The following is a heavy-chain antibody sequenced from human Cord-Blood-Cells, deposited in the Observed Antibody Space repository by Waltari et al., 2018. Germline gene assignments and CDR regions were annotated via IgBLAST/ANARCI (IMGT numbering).Heavy chain of an antibody. CDR2: IIPIFGTA. CDR1: GGTFSSYA. V-gene: IGHV1-69*06. D-gene: IGHD1-7*01. J-gene: IGHJ3*02. CDR3: SRDRKLYNWNYGGAFDI. Sequence: QVQLVQSGAEVKKPGSSVKVSCKASGGTFSSYAISWVRQAPGQGLEWMGGIIPIFGTANYAQKFQGRVTSTAHKSTSTAYMELSSLRSEDTAVYYCSRDRKLYNWNYGGAFDIWGQGTMVTVSS.